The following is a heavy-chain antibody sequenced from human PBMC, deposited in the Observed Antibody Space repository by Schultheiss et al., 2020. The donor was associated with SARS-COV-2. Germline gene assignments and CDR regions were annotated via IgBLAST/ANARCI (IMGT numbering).Heavy chain of an antibody. D-gene: IGHD2-2*01. CDR1: GFTFRNYG. Sequence: GGSLRLSCAASGFTFRNYGMDWVRQAPGKGLEWVAGIWYDGRNKYYADSVKGRFSISRDNSKNTLYLEMNSLRVEDTAVYYCARDGFRYCSSTSCYGLSYYYYGMDVWGQGTTVTVSS. J-gene: IGHJ6*02. V-gene: IGHV3-33*01. CDR3: ARDGFRYCSSTSCYGLSYYYYGMDV. CDR2: IWYDGRNK.